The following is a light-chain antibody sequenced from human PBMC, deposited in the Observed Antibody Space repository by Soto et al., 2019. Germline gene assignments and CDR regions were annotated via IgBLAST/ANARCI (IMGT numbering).Light chain of an antibody. J-gene: IGKJ1*01. Sequence: DIQMTQSPSTLSAFVGDRVSVTCRASQSISTWLAWYQQKPGQAPKLLIYRASSLQSGVPSRFSGSGSGTEFTLTISSLQTDDFATYYCLQYDNYWTFGQGTEVEIK. V-gene: IGKV1-5*03. CDR2: RAS. CDR1: QSISTW. CDR3: LQYDNYWT.